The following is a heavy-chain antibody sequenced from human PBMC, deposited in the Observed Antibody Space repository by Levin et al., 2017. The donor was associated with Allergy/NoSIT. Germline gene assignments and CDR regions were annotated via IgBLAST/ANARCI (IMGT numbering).Heavy chain of an antibody. CDR1: GYTFTKYG. CDR2: MSADNDNT. V-gene: IGHV1-18*01. D-gene: IGHD1-26*01. CDR3: ARDWYSGSRRPILFAP. Sequence: PTASVKVSCKASGYTFTKYGISWVRQAPGQGPEWMGWMSADNDNTNYAQKFQDRVTMTTDTSTNTAYMELRSLRSDDTTVYYCARDWYSGSRRPILFAPWGQGTLVTVSS. J-gene: IGHJ5*02.